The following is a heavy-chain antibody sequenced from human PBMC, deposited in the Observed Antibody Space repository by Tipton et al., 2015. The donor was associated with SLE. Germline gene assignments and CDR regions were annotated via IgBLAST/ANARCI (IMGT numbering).Heavy chain of an antibody. CDR3: ARGGPIAAARGVDY. V-gene: IGHV4-4*09. CDR2: IYTSGST. J-gene: IGHJ4*02. D-gene: IGHD6-13*01. Sequence: TLSLTCTVSGGSISSYYWSWIRQPPGKGLEWIGYIYTSGSTNYNPSLKSRVTISVDTSKNQFSLKLSSVTAADTAVYYCARGGPIAAARGVDYWGQGTLVTVSS. CDR1: GGSISSYY.